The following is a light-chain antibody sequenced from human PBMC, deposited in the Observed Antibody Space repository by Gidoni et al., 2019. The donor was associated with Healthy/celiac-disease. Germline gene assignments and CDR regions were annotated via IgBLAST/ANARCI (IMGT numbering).Light chain of an antibody. J-gene: IGKJ1*01. V-gene: IGKV1-39*01. CDR1: QSISSY. CDR3: QQSYSTPQT. Sequence: DIHMTQSPSSLSASVGDRVTITCRASQSISSYLNGYQQKPGKAPKLLIYAASSLQSGVPSRFSGSGSGTDFTLTISSVQPEDFATYYCQQSYSTPQTFGQGTKVEIK. CDR2: AAS.